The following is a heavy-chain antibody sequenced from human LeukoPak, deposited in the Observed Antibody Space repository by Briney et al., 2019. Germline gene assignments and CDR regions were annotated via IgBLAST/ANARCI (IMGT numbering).Heavy chain of an antibody. Sequence: GGSLRLSCAASGFTFNSHGVHWVRQAPGKGLEWVAVISYDGRNKHYPDSVKGRFTISRDISTDTLWLQMDSLRTEDTAVYYCAKGPLRGTAAAIDYRGQGTLVTVSS. V-gene: IGHV3-30*18. CDR2: ISYDGRNK. D-gene: IGHD2-2*01. CDR1: GFTFNSHG. J-gene: IGHJ4*02. CDR3: AKGPLRGTAAAIDY.